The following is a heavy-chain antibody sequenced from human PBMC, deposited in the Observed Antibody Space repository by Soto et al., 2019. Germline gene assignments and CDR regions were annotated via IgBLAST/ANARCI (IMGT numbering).Heavy chain of an antibody. V-gene: IGHV3-30*18. CDR2: ISSDGSKK. CDR1: GFSFSSFA. Sequence: QVQLVESGGGVVQPGRSLRLSCAASGFSFSSFAMHWVRQAPGKGLEWVAVISSDGSKKNYVDSVKGRFTISRDNSKNTLDLQMNSLRAEDTAVYYCAKDISTYSGGYTYYFDCWGQGNPVTVSS. D-gene: IGHD1-26*01. J-gene: IGHJ4*02. CDR3: AKDISTYSGGYTYYFDC.